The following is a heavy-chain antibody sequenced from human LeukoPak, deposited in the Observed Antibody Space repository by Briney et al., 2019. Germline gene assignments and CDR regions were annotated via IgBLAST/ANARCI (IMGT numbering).Heavy chain of an antibody. Sequence: ASVKVSCKASGYTFTSYGISWVRQAPGQGLEWMGWIRAYNGNTNYAQKLQGRVTMTTDTSTSTAYMELRSLRSDDTAVYYCARNLGSSGWSYYFDYWGQGTLVTVSS. CDR2: IRAYNGNT. CDR1: GYTFTSYG. D-gene: IGHD6-19*01. J-gene: IGHJ4*02. V-gene: IGHV1-18*01. CDR3: ARNLGSSGWSYYFDY.